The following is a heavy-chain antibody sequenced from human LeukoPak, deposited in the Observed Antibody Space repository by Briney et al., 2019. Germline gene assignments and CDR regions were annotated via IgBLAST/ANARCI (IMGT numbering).Heavy chain of an antibody. CDR2: ISSSGSTI. V-gene: IGHV3-48*03. CDR3: ARRYCSSTSCYQDY. J-gene: IGHJ4*02. Sequence: GGSLRLSCAASGFTFSSYEMNWVRQAPGKGLEWVSYISSSGSTIYYADSVKGRFTISRDNAKNSLYLQMNSLRAEDTAVYYCARRYCSSTSCYQDYWGQGTLVTVSS. D-gene: IGHD2-2*01. CDR1: GFTFSSYE.